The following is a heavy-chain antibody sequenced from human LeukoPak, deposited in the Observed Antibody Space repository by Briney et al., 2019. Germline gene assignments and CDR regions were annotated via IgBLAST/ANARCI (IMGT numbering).Heavy chain of an antibody. CDR3: ARDDAYDSSASYTH. CDR1: GGPISSGGYS. J-gene: IGHJ4*02. CDR2: IYHSGSS. D-gene: IGHD3-22*01. V-gene: IGHV4-30-2*01. Sequence: SETLSLTCAVSGGPISSGGYSWNWIRQPPGKGLEWIGYIYHSGSSYYNPSLKSRVTISVDRSKNQFSLKLSSVTAADTAVYYCARDDAYDSSASYTHWGQGTLVTVSS.